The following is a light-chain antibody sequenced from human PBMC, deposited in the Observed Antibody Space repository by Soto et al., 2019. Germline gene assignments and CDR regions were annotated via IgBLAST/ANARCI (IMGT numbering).Light chain of an antibody. J-gene: IGKJ2*01. Sequence: EIVMTQSPATLSVSPGERATLSCRASQSVSSNLAWYQQKPGQAPRLLIYGASSRATGIPARFSGSGSGTEFTLTISSLPSEDFAVNYCQQYNNWPPMYTFGQGTKLEIK. CDR2: GAS. CDR1: QSVSSN. CDR3: QQYNNWPPMYT. V-gene: IGKV3-15*01.